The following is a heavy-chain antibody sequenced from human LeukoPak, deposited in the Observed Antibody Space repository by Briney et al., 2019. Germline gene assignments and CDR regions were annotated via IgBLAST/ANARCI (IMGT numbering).Heavy chain of an antibody. V-gene: IGHV1-69*04. J-gene: IGHJ3*02. CDR1: GGTFSSYA. CDR3: ARDTPGGDAFDI. D-gene: IGHD3-16*01. CDR2: IIPILGIA. Sequence: SVKVSCKASGGTFSSYAISWVRQAPGQGLEWMGRIIPILGIANYAQKLQGRVTMTTDTSTSTAYMELRSLRSDDTAVYYCARDTPGGDAFDIWGQGTMVTVSS.